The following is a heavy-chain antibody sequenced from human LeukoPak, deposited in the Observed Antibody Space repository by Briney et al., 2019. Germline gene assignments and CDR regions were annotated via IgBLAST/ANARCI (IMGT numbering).Heavy chain of an antibody. V-gene: IGHV4-34*01. J-gene: IGHJ6*03. CDR1: DGSFSGYY. D-gene: IGHD2-2*01. Sequence: SETLTLTCAVYDGSFSGYYWSWVRQPPGKGREWIWEINHSAVTNYNPSLESRATISVDTSKTQFSLKVNSVPAADTGVYYCARGYCSSIHCFVVGSHCYYMDVWDKGATVIVSS. CDR2: INHSAVT. CDR3: ARGYCSSIHCFVVGSHCYYMDV.